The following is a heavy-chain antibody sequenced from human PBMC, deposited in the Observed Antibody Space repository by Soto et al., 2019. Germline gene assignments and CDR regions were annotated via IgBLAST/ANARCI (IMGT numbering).Heavy chain of an antibody. J-gene: IGHJ5*02. CDR2: ISWNSGSI. CDR3: AKGTRRGYAWGTHKPYNWFDP. V-gene: IGHV3-9*01. D-gene: IGHD6-25*01. Sequence: EVQLVESGGGLVQPGRSLRLSCAASGFTFDDYAMHWVRQAPGKGLEWVSGISWNSGSIGYADSVKGRFTISRDNAKNSLYLQMNSLRAEDTALYYCAKGTRRGYAWGTHKPYNWFDPWGQGTLVTVSS. CDR1: GFTFDDYA.